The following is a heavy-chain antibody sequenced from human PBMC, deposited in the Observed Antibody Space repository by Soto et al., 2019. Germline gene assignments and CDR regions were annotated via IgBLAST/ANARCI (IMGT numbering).Heavy chain of an antibody. D-gene: IGHD2-15*01. Sequence: GSLRLSWAGSGFTFGDSYMSWIRQAPGKGLEWLSYISPGSRYPAYADSVKGRFTISRDNARRSLFLQMTSLTAEDTAMYYCVRGGGGGLFDPWGQGTMVTVSS. J-gene: IGHJ5*02. CDR1: GFTFGDSY. V-gene: IGHV3-11*06. CDR3: VRGGGGGLFDP. CDR2: ISPGSRYP.